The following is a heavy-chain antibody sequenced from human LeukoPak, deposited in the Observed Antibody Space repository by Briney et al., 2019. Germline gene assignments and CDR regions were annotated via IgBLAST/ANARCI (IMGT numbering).Heavy chain of an antibody. CDR3: ARALDGDYYFDY. V-gene: IGHV4-59*12. CDR2: IYYSAST. Sequence: SETLSLTCTVSGGSISSYYWSWLRQPPGQCLEWIGYIYYSASTNYNPPLTSRVTISVDTSKNQFSLKLSSVTAADTAVYYCARALDGDYYFDYWGQGTLVTVSS. CDR1: GGSISSYY. D-gene: IGHD4-17*01. J-gene: IGHJ4*02.